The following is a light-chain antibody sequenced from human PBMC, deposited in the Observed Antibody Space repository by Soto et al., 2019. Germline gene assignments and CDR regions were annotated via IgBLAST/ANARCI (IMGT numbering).Light chain of an antibody. Sequence: AIQLTQPPSSLSASVGDRVTITCRASQGISSVLAWYQQKPGKAPNLLIYDASNLESGVPSRFSGSGSGTEFTLTINSLQPEDFATYYCQQFNNYPYTFGQGTKLEIK. V-gene: IGKV1D-13*01. J-gene: IGKJ2*01. CDR3: QQFNNYPYT. CDR2: DAS. CDR1: QGISSV.